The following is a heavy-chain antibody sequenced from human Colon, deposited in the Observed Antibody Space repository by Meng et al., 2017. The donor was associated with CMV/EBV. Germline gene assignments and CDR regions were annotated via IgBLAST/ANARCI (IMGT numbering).Heavy chain of an antibody. CDR3: ARDNYDFWTFDI. J-gene: IGHJ3*02. D-gene: IGHD3-3*01. CDR1: GGSITSSSSY. CDR2: IYYSGST. Sequence: GSLRLSCTVSGGSITSSSSYWGWVRQPPGRGLEWIGIIYYSGSTFYNPSLKSRVTISVDTSKNQFSLKLNSVTAAATAVYYCARDNYDFWTFDIWGQGTMVTVSS. V-gene: IGHV4-39*07.